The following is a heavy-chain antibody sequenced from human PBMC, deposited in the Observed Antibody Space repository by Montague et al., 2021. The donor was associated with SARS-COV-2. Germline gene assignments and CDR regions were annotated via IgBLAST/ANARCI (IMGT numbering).Heavy chain of an antibody. CDR2: IYYSGSP. V-gene: IGHV4-39*01. CDR1: GDSISSGNHY. D-gene: IGHD3-22*01. Sequence: SETLSLTCTVSGDSISSGNHYWGWVRQSPGKGLEWIAVIYYSGSPYYTPSLKSRVTISVDTSRIQISLKLNSVTAADTAVFYCVRRGYHDGYFDFGRGGT. J-gene: IGHJ2*01. CDR3: VRRGYHDGYFDF.